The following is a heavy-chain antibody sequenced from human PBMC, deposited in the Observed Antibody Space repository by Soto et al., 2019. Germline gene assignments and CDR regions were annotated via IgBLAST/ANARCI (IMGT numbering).Heavy chain of an antibody. CDR2: ISYDGSNK. D-gene: IGHD1-26*01. CDR3: AKPRWDGTPTVPDY. Sequence: QVQLVESGGGVVQPGRSLRLSCAASGFTFSSYGMHWVRQAPGKGLEWVAVISYDGSNKYYADSVKGRFTISRDNSKNTVYLQMNSLRAEDTAVYYCAKPRWDGTPTVPDYRGQGTLVTVSS. CDR1: GFTFSSYG. J-gene: IGHJ4*02. V-gene: IGHV3-30*18.